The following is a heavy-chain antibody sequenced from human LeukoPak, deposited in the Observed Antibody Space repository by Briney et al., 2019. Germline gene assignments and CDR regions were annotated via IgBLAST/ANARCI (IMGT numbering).Heavy chain of an antibody. CDR3: VRDRWLQSQRYFDY. CDR1: GFTFSSYS. V-gene: IGHV3-21*06. CDR2: ISTSSSY. Sequence: GGSLRLSCAASGFTFSSYSMNWVRQAPGKGLEWVSSISTSSSYNADSVKGRFTIPRDNARNSLYLQMNSLRAEDTAVYYCVRDRWLQSQRYFDYWGQGTLVTVSS. D-gene: IGHD5-24*01. J-gene: IGHJ4*02.